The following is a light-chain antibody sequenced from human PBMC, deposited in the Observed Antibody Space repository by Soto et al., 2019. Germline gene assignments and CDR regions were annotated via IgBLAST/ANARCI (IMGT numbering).Light chain of an antibody. CDR3: QQSYSTPQT. CDR1: QSISSY. CDR2: AAS. J-gene: IGKJ1*01. V-gene: IGKV1-39*01. Sequence: DIPMTQSPSSLSASVGDRVTITCRASQSISSYLNWYQQKPGKAPKLLIYAASSLQSGVPSRFSGSGSGTDFTLTISSLQPEDFANYYCQQSYSTPQTFGQGTKVEIK.